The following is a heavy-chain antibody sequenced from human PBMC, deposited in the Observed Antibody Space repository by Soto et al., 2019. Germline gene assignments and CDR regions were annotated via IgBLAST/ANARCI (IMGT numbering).Heavy chain of an antibody. Sequence: PSQTLSLTSAISGDSVSSNRAAWNWIRQSPSRGLEWLGRTYYRSKWNNDYAVSVKSRITINPDTSKNKFSLQLNSVTPEDTAGYYCAREGGLGYCSSTSCYTSNWFDPWGQGTLVTVSS. CDR1: GDSVSSNRAA. J-gene: IGHJ5*02. D-gene: IGHD2-2*02. CDR2: TYYRSKWNN. V-gene: IGHV6-1*01. CDR3: AREGGLGYCSSTSCYTSNWFDP.